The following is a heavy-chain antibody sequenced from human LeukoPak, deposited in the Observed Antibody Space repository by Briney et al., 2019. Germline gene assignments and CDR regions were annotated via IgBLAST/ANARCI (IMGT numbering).Heavy chain of an antibody. D-gene: IGHD3-10*01. CDR3: AKSGDLGSFYTHFCDY. CDR1: GFTFGNYA. J-gene: IGHJ4*02. V-gene: IGHV3-9*01. CDR2: ISWNSDTT. Sequence: GGSLRLSCAAPGFTFGNYAIHWVRQVPGKGLEWVSGISWNSDTTGYADSVKGRFTISRDNAKNSVYLQMNSLRPEDTAFYYCAKSGDLGSFYTHFCDYWGQGILVTVSS.